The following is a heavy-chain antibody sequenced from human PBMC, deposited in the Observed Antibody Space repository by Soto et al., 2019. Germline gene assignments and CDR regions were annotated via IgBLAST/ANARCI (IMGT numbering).Heavy chain of an antibody. CDR2: IAYEGSNA. J-gene: IGHJ6*02. D-gene: IGHD2-15*01. CDR3: ARGDREDILVVVGARPGEYGIDI. V-gene: IGHV3-30-3*01. CDR1: GFTFRNYA. Sequence: QVQLVESGGGVVQPGGSLRLSCAASGFTFRNYAMHWVRQAPGKGLECLAVIAYEGSNAFYRDSVKGRFTISRDNSKNTLYLHMHSLRSEYTGVYYCARGDREDILVVVGARPGEYGIDILGQVTTVTFSS.